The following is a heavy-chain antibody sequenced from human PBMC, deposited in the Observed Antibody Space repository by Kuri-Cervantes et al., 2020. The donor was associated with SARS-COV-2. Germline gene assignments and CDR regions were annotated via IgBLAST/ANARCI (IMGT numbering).Heavy chain of an antibody. J-gene: IGHJ3*01. Sequence: GGSLRLSCSASGFTFNDYSMHWVRQAPGKGLEYVSAISSNGETTYYADSVKGRFIISRDNSKNTLFLQMSGLRAEDTAVYFCVTRGGSEAFDVWGQGTMVTVSS. V-gene: IGHV3-64D*06. CDR1: GFTFNDYS. CDR3: VTRGGSEAFDV. D-gene: IGHD1-1*01. CDR2: ISSNGETT.